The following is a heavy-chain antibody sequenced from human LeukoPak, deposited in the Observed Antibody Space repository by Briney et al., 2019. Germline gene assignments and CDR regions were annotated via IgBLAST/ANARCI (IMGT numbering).Heavy chain of an antibody. J-gene: IGHJ5*02. CDR3: ARRPIVVVPPGTWFDP. Sequence: PSETLSLTCTVSGGSISSSSYYWGWIRQPPGKGLEWIGSIYYSGSTYYSPSLKSRVTISVDTSKNQFSLKLSSVTAADTAVYYCARRPIVVVPPGTWFDPWGQGTLVTVSS. D-gene: IGHD2-2*01. CDR1: GGSISSSSYY. CDR2: IYYSGST. V-gene: IGHV4-39*01.